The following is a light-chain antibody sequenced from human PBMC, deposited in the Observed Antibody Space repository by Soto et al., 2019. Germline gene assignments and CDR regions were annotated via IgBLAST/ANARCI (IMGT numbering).Light chain of an antibody. CDR1: HDIRDH. J-gene: IGKJ1*01. CDR2: DAS. Sequence: IQMTQSPSSLSASVGDRVTLTCQASHDIRDHLNWYQQKPGKPPKLLIYDASNLQTGVPSRFSGSGSGTEFTLTISSLQPEDFAIYYCQQYNSYSPWTFGQGTKVDIK. V-gene: IGKV1-33*01. CDR3: QQYNSYSPWT.